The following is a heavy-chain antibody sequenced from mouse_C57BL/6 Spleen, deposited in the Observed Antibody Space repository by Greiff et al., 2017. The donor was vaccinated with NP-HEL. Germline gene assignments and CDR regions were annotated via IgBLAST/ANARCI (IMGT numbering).Heavy chain of an antibody. V-gene: IGHV1-15*01. D-gene: IGHD3-2*02. J-gene: IGHJ4*01. Sequence: QVQLQQSGAELVRPGASVTLSCKASGYTFTDYEMHWVKQTPVHGLEWIGAIDPETGGTAYNQKFKGKAILTADKSSSTAYMELRSLTSEDSAVYYCTTTAQATRHYYAMDYWGQGTSVTVSS. CDR3: TTTAQATRHYYAMDY. CDR1: GYTFTDYE. CDR2: IDPETGGT.